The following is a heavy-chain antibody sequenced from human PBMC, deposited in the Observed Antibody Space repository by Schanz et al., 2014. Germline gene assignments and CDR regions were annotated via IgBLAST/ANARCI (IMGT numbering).Heavy chain of an antibody. Sequence: QVQLVQSWAEVKGPGASVKVSCKASGYTFVSYSMHWVRQAPGQGLEWMGNINPSGGGTSYALRFQDRVTVTRDTSRGTFYMELDSLRTEMAAVYYCARAAAAYCGDSNCLGTAVDYWGQGTLVTVSS. CDR2: INPSGGGT. J-gene: IGHJ4*02. V-gene: IGHV1-46*03. D-gene: IGHD2-21*01. CDR1: GYTFVSYS. CDR3: ARAAAAYCGDSNCLGTAVDY.